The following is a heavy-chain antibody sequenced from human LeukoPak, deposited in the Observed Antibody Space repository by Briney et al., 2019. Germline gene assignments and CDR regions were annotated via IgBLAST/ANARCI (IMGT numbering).Heavy chain of an antibody. CDR3: ATNILVRDIINWFDP. D-gene: IGHD3-10*01. V-gene: IGHV1-2*02. CDR1: GYSFADYY. CDR2: IKPNSGGT. J-gene: IGHJ5*02. Sequence: ASVKVSCKASGYSFADYYMHWVRQAPGQGLEWMGWIKPNSGGTRSAQKFQGRVTMTRDTSISTAYMELSSLRYDDTAVYYCATNILVRDIINWFDPWGQGTLVPSPQ.